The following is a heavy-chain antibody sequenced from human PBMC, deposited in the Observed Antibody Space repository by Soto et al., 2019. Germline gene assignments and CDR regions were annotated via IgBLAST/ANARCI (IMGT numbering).Heavy chain of an antibody. Sequence: GGSLRLSCAASGFAFSNNNMSWVRQAPGKGLEWVSLIHSGGGTYYADSVKGRFTISRDNAKNSLYLQMNSLRAEDTAVYYCTGGQDNLAVNFDFWGQGTPVTVSS. J-gene: IGHJ4*02. CDR2: IHSGGGT. V-gene: IGHV3-53*01. CDR1: GFAFSNNN. CDR3: TGGQDNLAVNFDF. D-gene: IGHD1-1*01.